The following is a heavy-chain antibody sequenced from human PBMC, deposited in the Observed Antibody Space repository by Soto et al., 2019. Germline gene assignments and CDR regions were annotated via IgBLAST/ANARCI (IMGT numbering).Heavy chain of an antibody. V-gene: IGHV1-69*01. D-gene: IGHD6-13*01. J-gene: IGHJ4*02. CDR1: GDLFNNYA. CDR2: ISPLFSTT. CDR3: AASSSLAAAGYLKF. Sequence: QVQLVQSGAEVKEPGSSVKVSCKATGDLFNNYAFNWVREAPGQGLEWMGRISPLFSTTNYAQKFQGRVVIVAAELTTIVYLEVSNLESEDTAMYYCAASSSLAAAGYLKFWGQGTLVTVS.